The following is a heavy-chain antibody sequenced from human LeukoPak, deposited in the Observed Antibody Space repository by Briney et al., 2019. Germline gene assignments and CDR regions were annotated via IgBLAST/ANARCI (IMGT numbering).Heavy chain of an antibody. D-gene: IGHD5-18*01. Sequence: GGSLRLSCGASVFTVSSCYMFWVRQSPGKVLDRVSVIYSGGSTYYADSVKGRFTISRDNSKNTLYLQMNSLRAEDTAVYYCAKDVEGYSYTLDYWGQGTLVTVSS. V-gene: IGHV3-53*01. CDR1: VFTVSSCY. CDR2: IYSGGST. CDR3: AKDVEGYSYTLDY. J-gene: IGHJ4*02.